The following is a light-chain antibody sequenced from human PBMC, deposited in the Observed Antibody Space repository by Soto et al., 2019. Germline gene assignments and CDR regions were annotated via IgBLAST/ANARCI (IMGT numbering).Light chain of an antibody. V-gene: IGLV2-11*01. CDR3: QSYDSSLSGLYI. J-gene: IGLJ1*01. CDR1: SGDVGGHDF. CDR2: DVD. Sequence: QSVLTQPPSVSGSPGQSVTISCTGISGDVGGHDFVSWYHQHPGQAPKLIIYDVDKRPSGVPDRFSGSRSGNTASLTISGIQAEDEGDYYCQSYDSSLSGLYIFGTGTK.